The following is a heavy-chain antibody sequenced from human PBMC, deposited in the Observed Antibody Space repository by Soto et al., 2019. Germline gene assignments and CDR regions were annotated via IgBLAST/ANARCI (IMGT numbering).Heavy chain of an antibody. CDR2: ISAYNGNT. CDR3: ARDEYYYGSGSYYNALYYYYGMDV. CDR1: GYTFTRYG. D-gene: IGHD3-10*01. V-gene: IGHV1-18*04. J-gene: IGHJ6*02. Sequence: ASVKVSCKASGYTFTRYGISWVRPAPGQGLEWMGWISAYNGNTNYAQKLQGRVTMTTDTSTSTAYMKLSSLRSDDTAVYYCARDEYYYGSGSYYNALYYYYGMDVWGQGTTVTVSS.